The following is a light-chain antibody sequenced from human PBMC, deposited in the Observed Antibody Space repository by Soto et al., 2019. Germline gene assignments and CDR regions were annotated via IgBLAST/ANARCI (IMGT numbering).Light chain of an antibody. CDR2: GNS. Sequence: QSVLTQPPSVSGAPGQRVTISCTGSRSNIGAGYDVHWYQQLPGTVPKLLIYGNSNRPSGVPDRFSGSKSGTSASLAITGLQAEDEADYYCQSYDSSLSGYVVFGGGTQLTVL. CDR3: QSYDSSLSGYVV. V-gene: IGLV1-40*01. J-gene: IGLJ2*01. CDR1: RSNIGAGYD.